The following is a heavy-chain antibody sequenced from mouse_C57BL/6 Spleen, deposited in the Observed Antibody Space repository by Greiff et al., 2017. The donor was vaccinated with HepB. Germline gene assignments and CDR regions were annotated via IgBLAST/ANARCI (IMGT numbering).Heavy chain of an antibody. J-gene: IGHJ3*01. CDR3: ARSGNGSSEGFAY. V-gene: IGHV1-55*01. D-gene: IGHD1-1*01. CDR2: IYPGSGST. Sequence: QVHVKQPGAELVKPGASVKMSCKASGYTFTSYWITWVKQRPGQGLEWIGDIYPGSGSTNYNEKFKSKATLTVDTASSTAYMQLSSLTSEDSAVYYCARSGNGSSEGFAYWGQGTLVTVSA. CDR1: GYTFTSYW.